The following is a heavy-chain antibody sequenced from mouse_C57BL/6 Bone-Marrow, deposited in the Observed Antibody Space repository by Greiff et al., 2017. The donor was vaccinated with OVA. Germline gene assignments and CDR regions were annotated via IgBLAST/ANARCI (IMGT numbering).Heavy chain of an antibody. CDR1: GYSITSGYY. V-gene: IGHV3-6*01. CDR3: ARDYYGSNAY. D-gene: IGHD1-1*01. CDR2: ISYDGSN. J-gene: IGHJ3*01. Sequence: DVKLQESGPGLVKPSQSLSLTCSVTGYSITSGYYWNWIRQFPGNKLEWMGYISYDGSNNYNPSLKNRISITRDTSKNQFFLKLNSVTTEDTATYYCARDYYGSNAYWGQGTLVTVSA.